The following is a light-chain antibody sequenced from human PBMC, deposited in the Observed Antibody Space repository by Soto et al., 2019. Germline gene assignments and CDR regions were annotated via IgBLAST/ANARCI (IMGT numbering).Light chain of an antibody. V-gene: IGKV3-15*01. CDR3: QQYNNWPRT. Sequence: MTQSPATLSVSPGERVTLSCMASQSVRNSVAWYQQRPGQAPWLLIYDASVRATGISARLSGSGSGTEFTLTISSLQSEDFAVYYCQQYNNWPRTFGQGTKLEI. CDR2: DAS. J-gene: IGKJ2*01. CDR1: QSVRNS.